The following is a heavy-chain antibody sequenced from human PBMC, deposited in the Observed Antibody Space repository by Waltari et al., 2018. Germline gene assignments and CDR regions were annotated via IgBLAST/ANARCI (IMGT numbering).Heavy chain of an antibody. CDR2: IKQDGSQK. Sequence: EVQLVESGGDLLQPGGSLRLSCAASGYNFDSFGMSWVRQAPGKGLEWVSNIKQDGSQKNYADSVKGRFTISRDNVKNTLYLQMNSLRVEDTAMYYCGRENHDYVCNYWGQGTLVTVSS. CDR1: GYNFDSFG. J-gene: IGHJ4*02. CDR3: GRENHDYVCNY. D-gene: IGHD3-10*02. V-gene: IGHV3-7*01.